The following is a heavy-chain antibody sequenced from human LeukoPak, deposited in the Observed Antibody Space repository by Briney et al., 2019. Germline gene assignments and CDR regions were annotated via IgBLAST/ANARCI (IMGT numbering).Heavy chain of an antibody. Sequence: GGSLRLSCAASGFTFSSYGMHWVRQAPGKGLEWVAVISYDGSNKYYADSVKGRFTISRDNSNNTLYLQMNSLRAEDTAVYYCAKTALRPDFGSSGWALYYWGQGTLVTVSS. V-gene: IGHV3-30*18. CDR1: GFTFSSYG. D-gene: IGHD6-19*01. J-gene: IGHJ4*02. CDR3: AKTALRPDFGSSGWALYY. CDR2: ISYDGSNK.